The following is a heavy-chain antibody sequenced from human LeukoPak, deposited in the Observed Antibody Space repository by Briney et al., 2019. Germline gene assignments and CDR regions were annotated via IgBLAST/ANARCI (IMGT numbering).Heavy chain of an antibody. CDR1: GFTFSSYA. CDR3: AKDRHAPGRYCSSTSCFPFDS. V-gene: IGHV3-30*04. Sequence: GGSLRLSCAASGFTFSSYAMHWVRQAPGKGLEWVAVISYDGSNKYYADSVKGRFTISRDNSKNTLYLQMNSLRAEDTAVYHCAKDRHAPGRYCSSTSCFPFDSWGQGTLVTVSS. J-gene: IGHJ5*01. D-gene: IGHD2-2*01. CDR2: ISYDGSNK.